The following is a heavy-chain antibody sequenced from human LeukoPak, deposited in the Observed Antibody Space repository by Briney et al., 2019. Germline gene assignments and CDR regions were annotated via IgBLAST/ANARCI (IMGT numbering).Heavy chain of an antibody. V-gene: IGHV3-66*01. J-gene: IGHJ6*03. CDR1: GFTFSSYS. D-gene: IGHD3-10*01. Sequence: GGSLRLSCAASGFTFSSYSMNWVRQAPGKGLEWVSVIYSGGSTYYADSVKGRFTISRDNSKNTLYLQMNSLRAEDTAVYYRARTGVWGDYMDVWGKGTTVTISS. CDR2: IYSGGST. CDR3: ARTGVWGDYMDV.